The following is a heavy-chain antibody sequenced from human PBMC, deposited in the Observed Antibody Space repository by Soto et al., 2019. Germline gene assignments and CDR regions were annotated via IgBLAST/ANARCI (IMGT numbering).Heavy chain of an antibody. D-gene: IGHD4-17*01. Sequence: QVQLVQSGAEVKKSGASVKVSCKASGYTFTSHDINWVRQATGQGLAWMGWMNPNSGNTGYAQKFQGRATMTMNTSISTAYMGLSSLRSEDTAVYYCARWDYGDYARFDYWGQGTLVTVSS. J-gene: IGHJ4*02. CDR1: GYTFTSHD. V-gene: IGHV1-8*01. CDR2: MNPNSGNT. CDR3: ARWDYGDYARFDY.